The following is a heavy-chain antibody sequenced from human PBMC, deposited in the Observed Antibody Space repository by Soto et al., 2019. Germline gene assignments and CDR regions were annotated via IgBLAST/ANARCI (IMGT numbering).Heavy chain of an antibody. V-gene: IGHV4-30-2*01. CDR3: ASSRGSHVPLDY. D-gene: IGHD1-26*01. Sequence: SETLSLTCAVSGGSISSGGYSWSWIRQPPGKGLEWIGYIYHSGSTYYNPSLKSRVTISVDRSKNQFSLKLSSVTAADTAVYYCASSRGSHVPLDYWGQGTLVTVSS. CDR2: IYHSGST. CDR1: GGSISSGGYS. J-gene: IGHJ4*02.